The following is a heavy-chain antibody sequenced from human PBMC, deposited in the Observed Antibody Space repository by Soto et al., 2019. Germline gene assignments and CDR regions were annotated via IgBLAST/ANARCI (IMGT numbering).Heavy chain of an antibody. V-gene: IGHV5-51*01. D-gene: IGHD2-2*01. Sequence: GESLKISCKGSGYSFTSYWIGWVRQMPGKGLEWMGIIYPGDSDTRYSPSFQGQVTISADKSISTAYLQWSSLKASDTAMYYCARGGHKLGYCSSTSCYLRGGFDYWGQGTLVTVSS. CDR2: IYPGDSDT. CDR3: ARGGHKLGYCSSTSCYLRGGFDY. J-gene: IGHJ4*02. CDR1: GYSFTSYW.